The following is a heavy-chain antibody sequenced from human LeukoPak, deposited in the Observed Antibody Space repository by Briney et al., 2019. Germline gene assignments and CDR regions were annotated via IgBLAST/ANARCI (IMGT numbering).Heavy chain of an antibody. CDR2: MNPSSGNT. D-gene: IGHD6-6*01. V-gene: IGHV1-8*01. CDR1: GYTFTSYD. Sequence: ASVKVSCKASGYTFTSYDINWVRQATGQGLEWMGWMNPSSGNTGYAQKFQGRVTMTRDTSISTAYMELSSLRSEDTAVYYCARGLGIAARRRTPIWFDPWGQGTLVTVSS. CDR3: ARGLGIAARRRTPIWFDP. J-gene: IGHJ5*02.